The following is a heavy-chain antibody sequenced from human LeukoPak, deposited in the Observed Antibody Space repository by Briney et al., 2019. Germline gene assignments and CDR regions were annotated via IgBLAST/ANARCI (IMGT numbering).Heavy chain of an antibody. V-gene: IGHV3-23*01. J-gene: IGHJ4*02. D-gene: IGHD6-13*01. CDR1: GFTFSSYA. CDR2: ISGSGGST. Sequence: QPGGSLRLSCAASGFTFSSYAMSWVRQAPGKGLEWVSAISGSGGSTYYADSVKGRFTISRDNYKNTLYLQMNSLRAEDTAVYYCATTPRLAAAGSRRRDYWGQGTLVTVSS. CDR3: ATTPRLAAAGSRRRDY.